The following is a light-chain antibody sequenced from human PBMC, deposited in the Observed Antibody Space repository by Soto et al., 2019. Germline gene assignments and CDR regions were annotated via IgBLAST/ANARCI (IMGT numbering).Light chain of an antibody. Sequence: QSALTQPASVSGSPGQSITISCTGTRSDVGAYNYVSWYQQHPGKAPKLLISEVSNRPSGVSNRFSGSKSDNTASLTISGLQPEDEGDYYCSSYTSTTTLVVFGGGTKVTVL. CDR2: EVS. V-gene: IGLV2-14*01. CDR1: RSDVGAYNY. J-gene: IGLJ2*01. CDR3: SSYTSTTTLVV.